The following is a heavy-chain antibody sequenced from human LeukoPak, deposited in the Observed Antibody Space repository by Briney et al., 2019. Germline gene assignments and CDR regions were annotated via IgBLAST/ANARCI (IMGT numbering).Heavy chain of an antibody. V-gene: IGHV3-53*01. CDR2: SYSGGTT. J-gene: IGHJ4*02. Sequence: QTGGSLRLSCAASGFTVSSNYMSWLRQAPGKGLVWVSVSYSGGTTYYADSVEGRFTISRDNSRNTLYLQMNSLRAEDTAVYYCARGGWNVDFDYWGQGTLVTVSS. CDR3: ARGGWNVDFDY. D-gene: IGHD1-1*01. CDR1: GFTVSSNY.